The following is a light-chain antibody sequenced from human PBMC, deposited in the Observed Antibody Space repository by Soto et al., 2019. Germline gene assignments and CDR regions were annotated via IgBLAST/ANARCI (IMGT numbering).Light chain of an antibody. CDR2: TAS. V-gene: IGKV1-8*01. J-gene: IGKJ1*01. CDR3: QQYYTYPWT. Sequence: AIRMTQSPSSLSASTGDRVTITCRASQGISSYLAWYQQKPGKAPNVLIHTASTLQGGVPSRFSGSGSGTDFTLTISRLQSEDFATYYCQQYYTYPWTFGQGTKLEVK. CDR1: QGISSY.